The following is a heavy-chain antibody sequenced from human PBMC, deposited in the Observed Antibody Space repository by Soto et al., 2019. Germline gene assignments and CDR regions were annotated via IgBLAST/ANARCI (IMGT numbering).Heavy chain of an antibody. CDR3: ASRYGDYDY. J-gene: IGHJ4*02. D-gene: IGHD4-17*01. V-gene: IGHV4-34*01. CDR1: GGSFSGYY. CDR2: INHSGST. Sequence: PSETLSLTCAVYGGSFSGYYWSWIRQPPGKGLEWIGEINHSGSTDYNPSLKGRVTISVDKSKNQFSLKLSSVTAADTAVYYCASRYGDYDYWGQGTLVTVS.